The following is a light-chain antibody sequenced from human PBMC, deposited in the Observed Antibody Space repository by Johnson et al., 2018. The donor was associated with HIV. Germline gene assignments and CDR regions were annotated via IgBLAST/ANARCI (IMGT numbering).Light chain of an antibody. V-gene: IGLV1-51*02. CDR3: GTWDSSLSAVYV. J-gene: IGLJ1*01. CDR2: ENN. Sequence: QSVLTQPPSVSAAPGQKVTVSCSGSSSNIGNNYVSWYQQLPGTAPKLLIYENNKRPSGIPDRFSGSKSGTSATLGITGLQNGDEADYYCGTWDSSLSAVYVFGTGTKVTVL. CDR1: SSNIGNNY.